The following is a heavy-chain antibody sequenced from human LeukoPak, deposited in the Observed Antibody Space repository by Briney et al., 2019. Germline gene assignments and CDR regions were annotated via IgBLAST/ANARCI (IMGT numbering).Heavy chain of an antibody. J-gene: IGHJ4*02. CDR2: IYYSGGT. V-gene: IGHV4-59*06. CDR3: ARGSGFGEFNFDY. D-gene: IGHD3-10*01. CDR1: GGSISSYY. Sequence: SETLSLTCTVSGGSISSYYWSWIRQHPGKGLEWIGYIYYSGGTYYNPSLKSRVTISVDTSKNQFSLKLSSVTAADTAVYYCARGSGFGEFNFDYWGQGTLVTVSS.